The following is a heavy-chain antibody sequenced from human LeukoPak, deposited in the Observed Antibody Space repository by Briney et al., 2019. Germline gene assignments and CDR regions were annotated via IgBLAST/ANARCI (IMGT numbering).Heavy chain of an antibody. V-gene: IGHV3-21*01. CDR3: AREVSGWYYFDY. CDR2: ISSSSSYI. J-gene: IGHJ4*02. CDR1: GFTFSSYS. Sequence: GGSLRLSCAASGFTFSSYSMNWVRQAPGKGLEWVSSISSSSSYIYYADSVKGRFTISRDNAKNSLYLQMNSLRAEDTAVSYCAREVSGWYYFDYWGQGTLVTVSS. D-gene: IGHD6-19*01.